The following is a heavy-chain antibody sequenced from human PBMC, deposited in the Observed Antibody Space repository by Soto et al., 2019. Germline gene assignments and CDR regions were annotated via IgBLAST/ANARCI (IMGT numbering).Heavy chain of an antibody. CDR2: IKSKTDGGTT. CDR3: TTDPAFVVVVAATPVAY. D-gene: IGHD2-15*01. Sequence: EVQLVESGGGLVKPGGSLRLSCAASGFTFSNAWMSWVRQAPGKGLEWVGRIKSKTDGGTTDYAAPVKGRCTISRDDSKNTLYLQMNSLKTGDTAVYYCTTDPAFVVVVAATPVAYWGQGTLVTVSS. J-gene: IGHJ4*02. V-gene: IGHV3-15*01. CDR1: GFTFSNAW.